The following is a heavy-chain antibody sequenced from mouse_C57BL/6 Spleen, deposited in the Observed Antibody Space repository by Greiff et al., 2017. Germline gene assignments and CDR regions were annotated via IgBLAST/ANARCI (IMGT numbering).Heavy chain of an antibody. CDR1: GYSFTGYY. Sequence: EVQLQQSGPELVKPGASVKISCKASGYSFTGYYMNWVKQSPEKSLEWIGEINPSTGGTTYNQKFKAKATLTVDKSSSTAYMQLKSLTSEDSAVYYCARGGDSSGNWGQGTLVTVSA. CDR3: ARGGDSSGN. D-gene: IGHD3-2*02. J-gene: IGHJ3*01. V-gene: IGHV1-42*01. CDR2: INPSTGGT.